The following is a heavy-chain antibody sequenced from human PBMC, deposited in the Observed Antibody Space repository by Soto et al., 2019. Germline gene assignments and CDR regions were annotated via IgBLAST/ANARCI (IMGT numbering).Heavy chain of an antibody. J-gene: IGHJ4*02. CDR1: GFTFSGYS. V-gene: IGHV3-48*01. CDR3: AKPPSKVTTGDYFDY. Sequence: PGGSLRLSCVVSGFTFSGYSMNWVRQTPGKGLEWLSYISSAGTTISYADSVKGRFTISRDNSKNTLYLQMNSLRAEDTAVYYCAKPPSKVTTGDYFDYWGQGTLVTVSS. D-gene: IGHD4-17*01. CDR2: ISSAGTTI.